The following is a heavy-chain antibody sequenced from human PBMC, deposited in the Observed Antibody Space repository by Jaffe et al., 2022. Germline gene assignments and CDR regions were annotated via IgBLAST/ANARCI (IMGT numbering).Heavy chain of an antibody. J-gene: IGHJ3*02. Sequence: QVQLVQSGTEVKKPGASVKVSCKASGYTFTAYYMHWVRQAPGQGLEWLGVINPSGGSTSYEQKFQGRVTMTRDTSTSTIYLELSSLRSEDTAVYYCARGDGYNLFLGAFDIWGQGTMVTVSS. CDR1: GYTFTAYY. V-gene: IGHV1-46*03. CDR3: ARGDGYNLFLGAFDI. D-gene: IGHD3-10*01. CDR2: INPSGGST.